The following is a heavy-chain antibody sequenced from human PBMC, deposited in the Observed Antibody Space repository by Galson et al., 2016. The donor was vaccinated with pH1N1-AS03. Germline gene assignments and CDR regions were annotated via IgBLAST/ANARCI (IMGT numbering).Heavy chain of an antibody. J-gene: IGHJ5*02. CDR1: GGSIRGSSDY. D-gene: IGHD5-18*01. V-gene: IGHV4-39*07. CDR3: AVLTPGYTSGGGSIDH. Sequence: ETLSLTCTVSGGSIRGSSDYWGWIRQPPGKGLEWIGNMYYTGTTFYNPSLKSRVTLSVDTSENQFSLKLSSVTATDTAIYYCAVLTPGYTSGGGSIDHWGQGTLVAVSS. CDR2: MYYTGTT.